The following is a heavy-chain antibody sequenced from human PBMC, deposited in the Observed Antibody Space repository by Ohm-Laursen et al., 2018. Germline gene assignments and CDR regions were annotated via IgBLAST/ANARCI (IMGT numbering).Heavy chain of an antibody. J-gene: IGHJ3*02. D-gene: IGHD4-17*01. CDR3: ARDLNYGDTRGAFDI. CDR1: GYTFISYG. Sequence: ASVKVSCNASGYTFISYGISWVRQAPGQGLEWMGWINTYNDNTNYAQNLQGRVTMTTDTSTSTAYMELRSLRSDDTAVYYCARDLNYGDTRGAFDIWGQGTMVTVSS. V-gene: IGHV1-18*01. CDR2: INTYNDNT.